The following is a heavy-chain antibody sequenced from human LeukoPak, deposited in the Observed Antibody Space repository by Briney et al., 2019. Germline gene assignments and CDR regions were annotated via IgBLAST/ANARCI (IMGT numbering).Heavy chain of an antibody. CDR1: GGTFSSYA. J-gene: IGHJ4*02. D-gene: IGHD4-23*01. Sequence: ASVKVSCKASGGTFSSYAISWVRQAPGQGLEWTGGIIPIFGTANYAQKFQGRVTITADESTSTAYMELSSLRSEDTAVYYCARDPGGGNPDYWGQGTLVTVSS. CDR2: IIPIFGTA. V-gene: IGHV1-69*13. CDR3: ARDPGGGNPDY.